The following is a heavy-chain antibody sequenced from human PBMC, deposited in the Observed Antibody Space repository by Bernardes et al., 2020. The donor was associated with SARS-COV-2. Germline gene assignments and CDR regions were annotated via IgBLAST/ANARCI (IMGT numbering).Heavy chain of an antibody. J-gene: IGHJ4*02. D-gene: IGHD3-22*01. Sequence: SETLSLTCTVSGGSISSSSYYWGWIRQPPGKGLEWIGNIYYSGSTYYNPSLESRVTITVDTSKNQFSLKLSSVTAADTAVYYCARHGKNSSGYDSWGQGTLVTVSS. V-gene: IGHV4-39*01. CDR2: IYYSGST. CDR3: ARHGKNSSGYDS. CDR1: GGSISSSSYY.